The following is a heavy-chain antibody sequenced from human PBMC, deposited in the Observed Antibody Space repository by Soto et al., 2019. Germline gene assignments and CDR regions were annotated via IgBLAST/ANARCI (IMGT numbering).Heavy chain of an antibody. CDR2: INPSGGST. CDR1: GYTFTSYY. Sequence: QVQLVQSGAEVKKPEASVKVSCKASGYTFTSYYMHWVRQAPGQGLEWMGIINPSGGSTSYAQKFQGRVTMTRDTSTSTVYMELSSLRSEDTAVYYCARGWTMLRQPRRTKGGENWFDPWGQGTLVTVFS. J-gene: IGHJ5*02. CDR3: ARGWTMLRQPRRTKGGENWFDP. D-gene: IGHD2-2*01. V-gene: IGHV1-46*01.